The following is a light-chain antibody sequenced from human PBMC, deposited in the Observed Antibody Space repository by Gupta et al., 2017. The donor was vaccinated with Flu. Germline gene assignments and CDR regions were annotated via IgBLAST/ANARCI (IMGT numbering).Light chain of an antibody. J-gene: IGKJ1*01. CDR2: AAT. CDR3: QQSNSRPWT. CDR1: QNIKNY. V-gene: IGKV1-39*01. Sequence: DIQMTQSPSSLSASVGDRVTISCRTSQNIKNYLNWYKQRPGSAPELLIYAATSLQSGVPSRFSGSGSGTDFTLTISSLQPEEIATYYCQQSNSRPWTFGQGTKVEVK.